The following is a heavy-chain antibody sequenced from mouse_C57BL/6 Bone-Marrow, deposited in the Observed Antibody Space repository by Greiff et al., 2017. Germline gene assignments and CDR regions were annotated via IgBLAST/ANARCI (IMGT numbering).Heavy chain of an antibody. D-gene: IGHD1-1*01. CDR3: ARRGSTLYWYFDV. Sequence: QVHVKQSGAELARPGASVKLSCKASGYTFTSYGISWVKQRTGQGLEWIGEIYPRSGNTYYNEKFKGKATLTADKSSSTAYMELRSLTSEDSAVYFCARRGSTLYWYFDVWGTGTTVTVSS. CDR2: IYPRSGNT. J-gene: IGHJ1*03. CDR1: GYTFTSYG. V-gene: IGHV1-81*01.